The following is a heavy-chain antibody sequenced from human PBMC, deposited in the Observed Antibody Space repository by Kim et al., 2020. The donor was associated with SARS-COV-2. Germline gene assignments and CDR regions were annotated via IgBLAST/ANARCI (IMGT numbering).Heavy chain of an antibody. CDR3: SEAGAFDT. Sequence: ISYDGSNKYYADSVKGRFTISRDNSKNTLYLQMNSLGAEDTAVYYCSEAGAFDTWGQGTMVTVSS. V-gene: IGHV3-30*03. J-gene: IGHJ3*02. CDR2: ISYDGSNK.